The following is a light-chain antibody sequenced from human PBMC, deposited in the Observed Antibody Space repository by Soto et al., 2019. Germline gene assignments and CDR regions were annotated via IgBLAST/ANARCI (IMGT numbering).Light chain of an antibody. V-gene: IGKV3-20*01. J-gene: IGKJ4*01. CDR2: GAS. CDR1: QSVRSSY. CDR3: QQNGYSPLT. Sequence: EIVLTQSPGTLSLSPGERATLSCRASQSVRSSYLAWYQQKPGQPPRLLIYGASSRATGIPDRFSGSGSGTDFTLTISRLEPEDFAVYYCQQNGYSPLTFGGGTKVDIK.